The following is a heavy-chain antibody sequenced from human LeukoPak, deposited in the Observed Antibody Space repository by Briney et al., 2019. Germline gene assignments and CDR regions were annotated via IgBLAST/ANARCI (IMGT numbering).Heavy chain of an antibody. D-gene: IGHD6-13*01. Sequence: GGSLRLSCAASGFTFSSYSMNWVRQAPGTGLEWVSSISSSSSYIYYADSVKGRFTISRDNAKNSLYLQMNSLRAEDTAVYYCARGSSSWSDLGDYWGQGTLVTVSS. V-gene: IGHV3-21*01. CDR2: ISSSSSYI. CDR3: ARGSSSWSDLGDY. J-gene: IGHJ4*02. CDR1: GFTFSSYS.